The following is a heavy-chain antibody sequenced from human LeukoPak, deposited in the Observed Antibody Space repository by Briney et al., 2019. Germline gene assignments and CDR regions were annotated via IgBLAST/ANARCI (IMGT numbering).Heavy chain of an antibody. CDR2: IHTSGTT. J-gene: IGHJ4*02. Sequence: SETLSFTCSVSGGSITFYYWNWIRKPAGKGLEWIGRIHTSGTTNYNPSLKSRVTMSIDTSQKKFSLNLTSVTAADTAVYYCASSSWKKTFDYWGQGALVTVSS. V-gene: IGHV4-4*07. CDR3: ASSSWKKTFDY. CDR1: GGSITFYY. D-gene: IGHD1-1*01.